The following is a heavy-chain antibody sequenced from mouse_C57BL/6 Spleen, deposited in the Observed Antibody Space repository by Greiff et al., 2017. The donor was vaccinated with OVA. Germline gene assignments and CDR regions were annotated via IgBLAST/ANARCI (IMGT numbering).Heavy chain of an antibody. D-gene: IGHD2-10*01. CDR2: INYDGSST. Sequence: DVQLVESEGGLVQPGSSMKLSCTASGFTFSDYYMAWVRQVPEKGLEWVANINYDGSSTYYLDSLKSRFIISRDNAKNILYLQMSSLKSEDTATYYCARSFLLYWYFDVWGTGTTVTVSS. CDR1: GFTFSDYY. CDR3: ARSFLLYWYFDV. V-gene: IGHV5-16*01. J-gene: IGHJ1*03.